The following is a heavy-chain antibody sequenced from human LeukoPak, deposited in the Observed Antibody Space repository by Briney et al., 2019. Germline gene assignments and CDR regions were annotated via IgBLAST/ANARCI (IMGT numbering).Heavy chain of an antibody. CDR1: GFTISSNY. V-gene: IGHV3-66*01. Sequence: GGSLRLSCAASGFTISSNYMSWVRQAPGKGLEWVSVIYSGGSTYYADSVKGRFTISRDNSKNTLYLQMNSLRAEDTAVYYCAKDLGEEAAAGTAPFFDYWGQGTLVTVSS. D-gene: IGHD6-13*01. CDR2: IYSGGST. J-gene: IGHJ4*02. CDR3: AKDLGEEAAAGTAPFFDY.